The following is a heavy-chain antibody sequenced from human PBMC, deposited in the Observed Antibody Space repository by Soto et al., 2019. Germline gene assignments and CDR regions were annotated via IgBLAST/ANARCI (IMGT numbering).Heavy chain of an antibody. CDR3: ARAGSYRFDY. CDR2: INAGGTSI. CDR1: GFSFSSYW. V-gene: IGHV3-74*01. Sequence: GGSLRLSCVGSGFSFSSYWVHWVRQPPGKGLEWVSRINAGGTSISYADSVKGRFTISRDNAKNTLYLQMDGLGVDDTAVYYCARAGSYRFDYWGLGTLVTV. D-gene: IGHD3-10*01. J-gene: IGHJ4*02.